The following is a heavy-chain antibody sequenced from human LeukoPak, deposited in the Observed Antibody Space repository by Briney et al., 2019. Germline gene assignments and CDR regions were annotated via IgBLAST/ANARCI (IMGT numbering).Heavy chain of an antibody. CDR3: ASWRAAYYFDY. Sequence: SETLSLTCAVSGYSISSGYYWGWIRQPPGKGLEWIGSIYHSGSTYYNPSLKSRVTISGDTSKNQFSLKLSSVTAADTAVYYCASWRAAYYFDYWGQGTLVTVSS. V-gene: IGHV4-38-2*01. J-gene: IGHJ4*02. CDR2: IYHSGST. D-gene: IGHD6-25*01. CDR1: GYSISSGYY.